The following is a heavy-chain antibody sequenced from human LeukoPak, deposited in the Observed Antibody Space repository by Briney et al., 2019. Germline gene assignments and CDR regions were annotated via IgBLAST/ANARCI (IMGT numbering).Heavy chain of an antibody. V-gene: IGHV4-39*07. CDR1: GGSFSSYY. CDR2: IYYSGST. J-gene: IGHJ4*02. D-gene: IGHD6-19*01. CDR3: ARALRLVYY. Sequence: SETLSLTCAVYGGSFSSYYWGRIRQPPGKGLEWIGSIYYSGSTYYNPSLKSRVTISVDTSKNQFSLKLSSVTAADTAVYYCARALRLVYYWGQGTLVTVSS.